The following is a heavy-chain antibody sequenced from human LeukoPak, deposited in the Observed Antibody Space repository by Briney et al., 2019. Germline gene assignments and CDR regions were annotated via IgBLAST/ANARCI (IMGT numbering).Heavy chain of an antibody. V-gene: IGHV3-23*01. CDR3: GKQTDSSAWYLGFDY. D-gene: IGHD6-19*01. Sequence: PGGSLRLSCAASGFTFSTYAMSWVRQAPGKGLECVSTIGGAGGSTYYADSVKGRFTISRDNSKNTLYLQMNSLRAEDTAVYYCGKQTDSSAWYLGFDYWGQGALVTVSS. CDR1: GFTFSTYA. CDR2: IGGAGGST. J-gene: IGHJ4*02.